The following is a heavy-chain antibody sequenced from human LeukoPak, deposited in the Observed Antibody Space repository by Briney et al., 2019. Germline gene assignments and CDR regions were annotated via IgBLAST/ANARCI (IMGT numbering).Heavy chain of an antibody. D-gene: IGHD6-13*01. CDR1: GGSISSYY. CDR3: ARVILAAAGEDAFDI. CDR2: IYTSGNT. J-gene: IGHJ3*02. Sequence: SETLSLTCTVSGGSISSYYWSWIREPAGKGLEWIGRIYTSGNTNYNPSLKRRVTMSVDTCKNQFSLKLSSVTAADTAVYYCARVILAAAGEDAFDIWGQGTMVSVSS. V-gene: IGHV4-4*07.